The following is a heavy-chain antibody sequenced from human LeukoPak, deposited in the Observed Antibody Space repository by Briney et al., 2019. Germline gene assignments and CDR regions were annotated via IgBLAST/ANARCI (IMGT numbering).Heavy chain of an antibody. D-gene: IGHD3-10*01. CDR3: ARGGSGSYLWYYYGMDV. CDR2: INPNSGGT. V-gene: IGHV1-2*02. CDR1: GYTFTGYY. Sequence: ASVKVSCKASGYTFTGYYMHWLRQAPGQGLEWMGWINPNSGGTNYAQKFQGRVTMTRDTSISTAYMELSRLRSDDTAVYYCARGGSGSYLWYYYGMDVWGQGTTVTVSS. J-gene: IGHJ6*02.